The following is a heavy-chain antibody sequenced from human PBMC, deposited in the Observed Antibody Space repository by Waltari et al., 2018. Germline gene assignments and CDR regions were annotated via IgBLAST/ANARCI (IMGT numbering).Heavy chain of an antibody. CDR3: VRGDYYFDF. CDR1: GFTFSNYG. Sequence: QVQLVESGGGVVQPGRSLRLSCAASGFTFSNYGMHWVRQAPGKGVVWVAVIFYDGSKQYYGDSVKGRFTISRDDSKNTLYLQMNSLRAEDTAVYNCVRGDYYFDFWGQGTLVTVSS. CDR2: IFYDGSKQ. V-gene: IGHV3-33*01. D-gene: IGHD1-26*01. J-gene: IGHJ4*02.